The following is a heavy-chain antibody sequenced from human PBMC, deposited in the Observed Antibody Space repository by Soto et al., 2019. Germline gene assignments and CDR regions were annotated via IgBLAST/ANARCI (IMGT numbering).Heavy chain of an antibody. CDR3: ARAIREYAFDI. Sequence: PGGSLRLSCAASGLTFSDYYMSWIRQAPGKGLEWVSYISSSGSTIYYADSVKGRFTISRDNAKNSLYLQMNRLRAEDTDVYYCARAIREYAFDIWGQGTMVTVSS. CDR2: ISSSGSTI. D-gene: IGHD2-21*01. V-gene: IGHV3-11*01. CDR1: GLTFSDYY. J-gene: IGHJ3*02.